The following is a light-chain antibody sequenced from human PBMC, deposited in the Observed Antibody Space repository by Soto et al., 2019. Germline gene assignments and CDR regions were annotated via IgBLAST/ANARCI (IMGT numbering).Light chain of an antibody. CDR1: NSNIGSNT. Sequence: QSVLTQPPSASGTPGQRVTISRSGSNSNIGSNTVSWYQQLPGTAPKSLIYSDNQRPSGVPDRISGSRSGTSASLAISGLQSDDEAEYYCAAWDDSLRGRVFGGGTKLTVL. J-gene: IGLJ2*01. CDR2: SDN. CDR3: AAWDDSLRGRV. V-gene: IGLV1-44*01.